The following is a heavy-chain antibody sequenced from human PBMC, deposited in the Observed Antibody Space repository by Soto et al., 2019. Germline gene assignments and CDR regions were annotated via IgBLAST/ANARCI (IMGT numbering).Heavy chain of an antibody. D-gene: IGHD1-26*01. CDR3: ARQLPVGATSWFDP. V-gene: IGHV4-39*01. J-gene: IGHJ5*02. CDR2: WYYGGST. Sequence: SETLSLTCSVSGGSINSDDSFWGWVRQSPGKGLEWIGSWYYGGSTFYNPSLKSRVTISLDTSKNQFSLRLTSVTAADTAIYYCARQLPVGATSWFDPWGQGTLVTVSS. CDR1: GGSINSDDSF.